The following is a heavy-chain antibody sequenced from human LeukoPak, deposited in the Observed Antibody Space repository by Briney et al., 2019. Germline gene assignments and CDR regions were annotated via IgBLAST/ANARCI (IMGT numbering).Heavy chain of an antibody. CDR2: IYYSGST. Sequence: SETLSLTCTVSGGSISSSSYYWGWIRQPPGTGLEWIGSIYYSGSTYYNPYLKSRVTISVDTYKNQFSLKLSSVTAADTAVYYCARVYGSGSYYNGYYYYYMDVWGKGTTVTISS. D-gene: IGHD3-10*01. J-gene: IGHJ6*03. CDR3: ARVYGSGSYYNGYYYYYMDV. CDR1: GGSISSSSYY. V-gene: IGHV4-39*01.